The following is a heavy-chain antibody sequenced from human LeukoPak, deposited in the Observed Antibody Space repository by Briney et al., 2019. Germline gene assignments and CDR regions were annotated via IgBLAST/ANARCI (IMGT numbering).Heavy chain of an antibody. D-gene: IGHD3-3*01. V-gene: IGHV3-23*01. CDR3: ASSYDFWSGRIDY. CDR2: IGGGPT. Sequence: GGSLRLSCAASGFTFSNYAMNWVRQAPGRGLEWVSAIGGGPTFYADSVKGRFTISRDDSKNTVYLQMNSLRAEDTAVYYCASSYDFWSGRIDYWGQGTLVTVSS. CDR1: GFTFSNYA. J-gene: IGHJ4*02.